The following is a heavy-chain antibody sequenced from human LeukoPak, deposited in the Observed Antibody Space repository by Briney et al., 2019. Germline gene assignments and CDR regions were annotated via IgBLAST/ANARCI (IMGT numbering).Heavy chain of an antibody. D-gene: IGHD2-2*01. CDR2: IYSGGST. Sequence: GGSLRLSCAASGFTVSSNYMCWVRQAPGKGLEWVSVIYSGGSTYYADSVKGRFTISRDNSKNTLYLQMNSLRAEDTAVYYCAKEGKDIVVVPAAIRFDYWGQGTLVTVSS. CDR3: AKEGKDIVVVPAAIRFDY. J-gene: IGHJ4*02. V-gene: IGHV3-66*01. CDR1: GFTVSSNY.